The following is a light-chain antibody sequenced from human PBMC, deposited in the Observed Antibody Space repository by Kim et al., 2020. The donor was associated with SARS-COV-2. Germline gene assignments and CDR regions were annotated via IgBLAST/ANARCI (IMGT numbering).Light chain of an antibody. V-gene: IGLV1-40*01. J-gene: IGLJ3*02. CDR3: QSYDSNLSVWV. Sequence: QSITISCTGNSSNIGTNYHVHWYQQLPGTAPRLLIFHNTRRPSGVPERFTGSKSGSSASLVITGLQTDDEAAYFCQSYDSNLSVWVFGGGTQLTVL. CDR2: HNT. CDR1: SSNIGTNYH.